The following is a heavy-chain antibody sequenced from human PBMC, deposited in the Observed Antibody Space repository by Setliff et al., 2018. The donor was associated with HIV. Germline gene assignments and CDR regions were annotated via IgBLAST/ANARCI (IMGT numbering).Heavy chain of an antibody. CDR2: MFYSGST. V-gene: IGHV4-59*01. J-gene: IGHJ4*02. D-gene: IGHD2-2*01. CDR3: ARSYCSSTSCSYYLDY. Sequence: SETLSLTCTVSGGSISSYYWNWIRQPPGKGLEWIGNMFYSGSTNYNPSLKSRVTMSVDTSNNQFSLKLSSVTAADTAVYHCARSYCSSTSCSYYLDYWGQGTLVTVSS. CDR1: GGSISSYY.